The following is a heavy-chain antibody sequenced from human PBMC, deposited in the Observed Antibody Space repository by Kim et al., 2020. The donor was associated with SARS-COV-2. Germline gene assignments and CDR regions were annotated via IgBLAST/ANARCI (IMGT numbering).Heavy chain of an antibody. CDR2: IYTSGST. Sequence: SETLSLTCTVSGGSISSGSYYWSWIRQPAGKGLEWIGRIYTSGSTNYNPSLKSRVTISVDTSKNQFSLKLSSVTAADTAVYYCARYSYSGRHGDNWFDPWGQGTLVTVSS. CDR1: GGSISSGSYY. D-gene: IGHD3-16*01. CDR3: ARYSYSGRHGDNWFDP. V-gene: IGHV4-61*02. J-gene: IGHJ5*02.